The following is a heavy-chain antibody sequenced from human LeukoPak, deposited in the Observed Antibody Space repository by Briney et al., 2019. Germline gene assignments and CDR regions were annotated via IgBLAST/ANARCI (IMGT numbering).Heavy chain of an antibody. V-gene: IGHV3-23*01. J-gene: IGHJ4*02. Sequence: GGSLRLSCAASGFTFSSYAMSWVRQAPGKGLEWVSAISGSGGSTYYADSVKGRFTISRDNSKDTLYLQMNSLRAEDTAVYYCATVGYSSWYTFDYWGQGTLVTVSS. CDR3: ATVGYSSWYTFDY. CDR1: GFTFSSYA. D-gene: IGHD6-13*01. CDR2: ISGSGGST.